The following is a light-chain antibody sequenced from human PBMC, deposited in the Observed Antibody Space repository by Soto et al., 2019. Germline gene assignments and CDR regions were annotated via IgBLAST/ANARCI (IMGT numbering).Light chain of an antibody. CDR2: DAT. Sequence: IQMTQSPSTLSASVGDTVTLTCRSSQMIARWLAWYQQKPGTAPRLIIYDATSLRSGVPSRFSASASGTDFTLTISSLHPDDFATYYCLQYNTFPHTFGQGTKLEI. CDR1: QMIARW. J-gene: IGKJ2*01. CDR3: LQYNTFPHT. V-gene: IGKV1-5*01.